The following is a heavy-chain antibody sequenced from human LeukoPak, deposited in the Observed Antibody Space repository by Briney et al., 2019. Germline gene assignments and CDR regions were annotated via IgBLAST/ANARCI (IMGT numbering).Heavy chain of an antibody. CDR2: ISSSGSTI. J-gene: IGHJ4*02. CDR3: ASQIAVAGTFDY. Sequence: GGSLRLSCAASGFTFSSYEMNWVRQAPGKGLEWVSYISSSGSTIYYADSVKGRFTISRDNAKNTLYLQMNSLRAEDTAVYYCASQIAVAGTFDYWGQGTLVTVSS. V-gene: IGHV3-48*03. CDR1: GFTFSSYE. D-gene: IGHD6-19*01.